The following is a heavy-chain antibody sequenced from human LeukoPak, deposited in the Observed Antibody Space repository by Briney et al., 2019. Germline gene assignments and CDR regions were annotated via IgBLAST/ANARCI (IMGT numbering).Heavy chain of an antibody. V-gene: IGHV3-53*04. CDR3: VYFDAIMATGDY. D-gene: IGHD3-22*01. CDR1: GFSVSSDH. Sequence: GGPLRLSCAASGFSVSSDHMNWVRQAPGKGLEWVSVIYSGGSTYYADSVKGRFTVSRNDSQNTLYLQMNSLRADDTAVYYCVYFDAIMATGDYWGQGTLVTVSS. CDR2: IYSGGST. J-gene: IGHJ4*02.